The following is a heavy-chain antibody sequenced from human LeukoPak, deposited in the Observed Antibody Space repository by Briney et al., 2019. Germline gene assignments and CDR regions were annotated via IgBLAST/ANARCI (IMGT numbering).Heavy chain of an antibody. D-gene: IGHD2-15*01. J-gene: IGHJ4*02. CDR1: GTRVSDNY. Sequence: GGSLRLSCEASGTRVSDNYMYWVRQAPGKGLEWVSLIHSGGSTYYADSVKGRFTISRDNSKNTLYLQMNSLRAEDTAVYYCARQNRYCSGGSCYLNFDYWGQGTLVTVSS. CDR2: IHSGGST. V-gene: IGHV3-53*05. CDR3: ARQNRYCSGGSCYLNFDY.